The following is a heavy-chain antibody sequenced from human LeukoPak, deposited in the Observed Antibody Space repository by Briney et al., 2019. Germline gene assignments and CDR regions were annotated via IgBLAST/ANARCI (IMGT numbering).Heavy chain of an antibody. CDR2: IYLGDSDT. J-gene: IGHJ4*02. CDR3: ARLRGSGSYPYYFDY. D-gene: IGHD3-10*01. CDR1: GYSFTSYW. V-gene: IGHV5-51*01. Sequence: GESLKISCKGSGYSFTSYWIGWVRQMPGKGLEWMGIIYLGDSDTRYSPSFQGQVTISADKSISTAYLQWSSLKASDTAMYYCARLRGSGSYPYYFDYWGQGTLVTVSS.